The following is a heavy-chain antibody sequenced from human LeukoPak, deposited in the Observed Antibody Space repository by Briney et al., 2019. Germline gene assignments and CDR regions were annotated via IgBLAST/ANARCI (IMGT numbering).Heavy chain of an antibody. V-gene: IGHV4-39*01. CDR3: ARHNDIVVVVAASDDAFDI. D-gene: IGHD2-15*01. CDR1: GGSISSSSYY. CDR2: IYYSGST. J-gene: IGHJ3*02. Sequence: PSETLSLTCTVSGGSISSSSYYWGWIRQPPGKGLEWIGSIYYSGSTYYNPSLKSRVTISVDTSKNQFSLKLSSVTAADTALYYCARHNDIVVVVAASDDAFDIWGQGTMVTVSS.